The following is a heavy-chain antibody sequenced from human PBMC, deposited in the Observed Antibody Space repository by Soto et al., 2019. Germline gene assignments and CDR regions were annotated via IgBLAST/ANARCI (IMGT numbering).Heavy chain of an antibody. J-gene: IGHJ6*02. D-gene: IGHD6-6*01. Sequence: GASVKVSCKASGYTFTSYGISWVREAPGQGLEWMGWISAYNGNTNYAQKLQGRVTMTTDTSTSTAYMELRSLRSDDTAVYYCARDSSSSSYYYYGMDVWGQGTTVTVYS. CDR1: GYTFTSYG. CDR3: ARDSSSSSYYYYGMDV. CDR2: ISAYNGNT. V-gene: IGHV1-18*04.